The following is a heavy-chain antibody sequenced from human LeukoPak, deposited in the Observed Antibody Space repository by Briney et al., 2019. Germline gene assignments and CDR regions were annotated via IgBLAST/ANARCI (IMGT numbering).Heavy chain of an antibody. CDR1: GFTFNTYS. J-gene: IGHJ4*02. Sequence: GGSLRLTCAASGFTFNTYSMNWVRQAPGKGLEWISYISESSDTIYYAYSVKGRFTISRDNAKNSLYLQMNSLRAEDTALYYCARRFDYWGQGTLVTVSS. CDR2: ISESSDTI. V-gene: IGHV3-48*01. CDR3: ARRFDY.